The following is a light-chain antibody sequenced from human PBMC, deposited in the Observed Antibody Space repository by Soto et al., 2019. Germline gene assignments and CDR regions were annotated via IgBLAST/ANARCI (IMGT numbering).Light chain of an antibody. CDR2: GAS. V-gene: IGKV3-20*01. CDR3: HQYASSQT. Sequence: EIVLTQSPGSLSLSLGERATLSCRASQSVDSAFFAWYQQKPGQPPRLLMYGASRRATGIPDKISGSGSGTDFTRTIRRLEPEDFAVYYCHQYASSQTFGQGTKVEI. J-gene: IGKJ1*01. CDR1: QSVDSAF.